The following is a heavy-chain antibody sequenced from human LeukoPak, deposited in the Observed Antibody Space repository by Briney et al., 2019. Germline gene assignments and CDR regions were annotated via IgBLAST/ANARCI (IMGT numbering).Heavy chain of an antibody. CDR3: ARFNTYYYDSSGSYYYYGMDV. V-gene: IGHV4-59*01. CDR1: GGSISSYY. D-gene: IGHD3-22*01. J-gene: IGHJ6*02. Sequence: SETLSLTCTVSGGSISSYYWSWIRQPPGKGLEWIGYIYYSGRTNYNPSLKSRVTISVDTSKNQFSLKLSSVTAADTAVYYCARFNTYYYDSSGSYYYYGMDVWGQGTTVTVSS. CDR2: IYYSGRT.